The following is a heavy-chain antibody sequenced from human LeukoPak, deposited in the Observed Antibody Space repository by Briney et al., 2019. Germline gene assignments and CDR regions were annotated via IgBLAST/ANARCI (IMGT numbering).Heavy chain of an antibody. CDR2: IRNKLYSGTT. V-gene: IGHV3-49*03. Sequence: GSLRLSCTTSGFTFGDYTMSWFRQAPGKGLEWVGFIRNKLYSGTTEYAASAKGRFTISRDDSKSIAYLQMSSLKTDDTAVYYCTNVYNWNSGRFDSWGQGTLVTVSS. CDR3: TNVYNWNSGRFDS. D-gene: IGHD1-20*01. J-gene: IGHJ4*02. CDR1: GFTFGDYT.